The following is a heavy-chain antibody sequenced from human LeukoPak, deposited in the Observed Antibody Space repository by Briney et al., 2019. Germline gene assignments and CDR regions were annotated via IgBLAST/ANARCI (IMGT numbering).Heavy chain of an antibody. CDR3: ARPYCGGDCYHNAFDI. D-gene: IGHD2-21*02. CDR2: ISYDGSNK. CDR1: GFTFSSYA. V-gene: IGHV3-30-3*01. J-gene: IGHJ3*02. Sequence: GGSLRLSCAASGFTFSSYAMHWVRQAPGKGLEWVAVISYDGSNKYYADSVKGRFTISRDNSKNTLYLQMNRLRAEDTAVYYCARPYCGGDCYHNAFDIWGQETMVTVSS.